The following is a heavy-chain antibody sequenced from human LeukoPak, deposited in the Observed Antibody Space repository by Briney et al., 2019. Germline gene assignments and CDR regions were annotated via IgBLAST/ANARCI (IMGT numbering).Heavy chain of an antibody. J-gene: IGHJ4*02. CDR1: GFTFDDYA. D-gene: IGHD3-3*01. CDR2: ISWNSGSI. Sequence: GGSLRLSCAASGFTFDDYAMHWVRQAPGKGLEWVSGISWNSGSIGYADSVKGRFTISRDNAKNSLYLQMNSLRSEDTAVYYCARDTPYYDFWSGYHTQYYFDYWGQGTLVTVSS. V-gene: IGHV3-9*01. CDR3: ARDTPYYDFWSGYHTQYYFDY.